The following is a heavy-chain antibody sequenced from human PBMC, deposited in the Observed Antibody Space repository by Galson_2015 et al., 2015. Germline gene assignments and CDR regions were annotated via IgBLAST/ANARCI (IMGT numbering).Heavy chain of an antibody. Sequence: SLRLSCAASGFTFSSYGMHWVRQAPGKGLAWVAVISYDGSNKYYADSVKGRFTISRDNSKNTLYLQMNSLRAEDTAVYYCARGRDYYDSSAHLGYWGQGTLVTVSS. J-gene: IGHJ4*02. D-gene: IGHD3-22*01. CDR3: ARGRDYYDSSAHLGY. V-gene: IGHV3-30*19. CDR2: ISYDGSNK. CDR1: GFTFSSYG.